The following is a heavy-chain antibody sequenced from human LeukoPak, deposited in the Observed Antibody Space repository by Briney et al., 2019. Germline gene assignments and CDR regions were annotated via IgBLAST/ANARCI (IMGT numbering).Heavy chain of an antibody. J-gene: IGHJ3*02. D-gene: IGHD3-3*01. CDR2: INPSGGTT. CDR1: RYTFTNYY. V-gene: IGHV1-46*01. Sequence: ASVKVSCKASRYTFTNYYIHWVRQAPGQGLEWMGIINPSGGTTSYAQKFQGRVTMTRDTSTSTVYMEMSSLRSEDTAVYYCAKVKESGAFDIWGQGTMVTVSS. CDR3: AKVKESGAFDI.